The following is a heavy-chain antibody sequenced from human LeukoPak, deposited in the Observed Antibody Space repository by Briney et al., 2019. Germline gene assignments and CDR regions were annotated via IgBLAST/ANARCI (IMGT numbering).Heavy chain of an antibody. CDR2: INHSGST. CDR1: GGSFSGYY. CDR3: ARAHHSGSFDY. Sequence: SETLSLTCAVYGGSFSGYYWSWIRQPPGKGLEWIGEINHSGSTNYNPSLKSRVTMSVDTSKNQFSLKLSSVTAADTAVYYCARAHHSGSFDYWGQGTLVTVSS. J-gene: IGHJ4*02. V-gene: IGHV4-34*01. D-gene: IGHD1-26*01.